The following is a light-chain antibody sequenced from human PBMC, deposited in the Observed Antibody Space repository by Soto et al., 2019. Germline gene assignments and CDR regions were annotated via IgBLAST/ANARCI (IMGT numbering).Light chain of an antibody. Sequence: EIVLTQSPGTLSLSPGERATLSCRASQTISSSFLAWYQQKPGQAPRLLIYRASRRAPGIPDRLSGSGSWTDFTLPISRLQPEDFAVYYCHQFGSSPLDTFGPGTKVEIK. CDR2: RAS. V-gene: IGKV3-20*01. CDR3: HQFGSSPLDT. CDR1: QTISSSF. J-gene: IGKJ3*01.